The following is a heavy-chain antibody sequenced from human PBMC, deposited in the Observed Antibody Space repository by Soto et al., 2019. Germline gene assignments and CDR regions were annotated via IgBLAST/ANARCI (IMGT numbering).Heavy chain of an antibody. CDR1: GGSISRYY. CDR3: GRGGRELPAIVDY. J-gene: IGHJ4*02. D-gene: IGHD1-26*01. CDR2: IYYSGSP. Sequence: SETLSLTCTVSGGSISRYYWSWIRQPPGKGLEWIGYIYYSGSPNYNPSLKSRVTISLDTSKNQFSLKLTSVTAADTAVYYCGRGGRELPAIVDYWGQGTLVTVSS. V-gene: IGHV4-59*01.